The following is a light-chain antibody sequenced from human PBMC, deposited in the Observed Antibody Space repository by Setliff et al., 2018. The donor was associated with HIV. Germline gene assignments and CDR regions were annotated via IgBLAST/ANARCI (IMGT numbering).Light chain of an antibody. CDR3: SSYTSITPLYV. CDR1: SSDVGGYNY. V-gene: IGLV2-14*03. CDR2: DVT. Sequence: QSALTQPASVSGSPGQSITISCTGTSSDVGGYNYVSWYQQHPGKAPKLMIYDVTNRPSGVSNRFSGSNSGNTASLTISGLQAEDEADYYCSSYTSITPLYVFGTGTKVTVL. J-gene: IGLJ1*01.